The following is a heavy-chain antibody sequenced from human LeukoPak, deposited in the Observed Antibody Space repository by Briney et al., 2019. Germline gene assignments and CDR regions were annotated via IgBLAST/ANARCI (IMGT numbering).Heavy chain of an antibody. J-gene: IGHJ4*02. CDR3: AKDADGDGDYLLHY. CDR2: ISRSGDST. V-gene: IGHV3-23*01. D-gene: IGHD4-17*01. Sequence: GGSLRPSCAASGFNFNFYVMNWVRQAPGKRLEWVAAISRSGDSTFYADSVKGRFTISRDNSKNSVFLQMNSLRDEDTAVYYCAKDADGDGDYLLHYWGQGTLVTVSS. CDR1: GFNFNFYV.